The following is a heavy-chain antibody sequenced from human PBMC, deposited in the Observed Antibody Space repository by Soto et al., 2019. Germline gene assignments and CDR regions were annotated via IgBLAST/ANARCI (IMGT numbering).Heavy chain of an antibody. D-gene: IGHD3-22*01. Sequence: XGTLSLTGTVSGGSISSYYWSWIRQPPGKGLEWIGYIYYSGSTNYNPSLKSRVTISVDTSKNQFSLKLSSVTAADTAVYYCARTGSSGYPYFDYWGQGTLVTVSS. J-gene: IGHJ4*02. CDR2: IYYSGST. CDR1: GGSISSYY. CDR3: ARTGSSGYPYFDY. V-gene: IGHV4-59*01.